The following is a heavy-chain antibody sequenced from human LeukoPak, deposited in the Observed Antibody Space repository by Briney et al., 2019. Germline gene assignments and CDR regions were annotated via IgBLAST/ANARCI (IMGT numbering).Heavy chain of an antibody. CDR1: GGSISSSSYY. V-gene: IGHV4-39*01. Sequence: PSETLSLTCTVSGGSISSSSYYWGWIRQPPGKGLEWIGSIYYSGSTYYNPSLKSRVTISVDTSKNQFSLKLSSVTAADTAVYYCARHGGGYWTRSFDIWGQGTMVTVSS. D-gene: IGHD3-16*01. CDR2: IYYSGST. J-gene: IGHJ3*02. CDR3: ARHGGGYWTRSFDI.